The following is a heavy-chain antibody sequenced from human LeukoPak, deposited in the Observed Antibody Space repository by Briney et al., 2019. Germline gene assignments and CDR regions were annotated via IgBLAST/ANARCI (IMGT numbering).Heavy chain of an antibody. V-gene: IGHV3-53*01. CDR1: GFTVSSNY. CDR2: IYSGGST. CDR3: ARCLGSGSFHFDY. Sequence: PGGSLRLSCAASGFTVSSNYMSWVRQAPGKGLEWVSVIYSGGSTYYADSVKGRFTISRDNSKNTLYLQMNSLRAEDTAVYYCARCLGSGSFHFDYWGQGTLVTVSS. J-gene: IGHJ4*02. D-gene: IGHD3-10*01.